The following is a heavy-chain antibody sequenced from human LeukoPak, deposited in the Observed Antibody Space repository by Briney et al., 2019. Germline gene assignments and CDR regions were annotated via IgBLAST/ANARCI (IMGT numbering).Heavy chain of an antibody. V-gene: IGHV3-21*01. CDR2: ISSSSSYI. CDR1: GFPFSSDA. CDR3: ARDSSGWYDY. J-gene: IGHJ4*02. Sequence: PGGSLRLSCAGSGFPFSSDAMNWVRQAPGKGLEWVSSISSSSSYIYYADSVKGRFTISRDNAKNSLYLQMNSLRAEDTAVYYCARDSSGWYDYWGQGTLVTVSS. D-gene: IGHD6-19*01.